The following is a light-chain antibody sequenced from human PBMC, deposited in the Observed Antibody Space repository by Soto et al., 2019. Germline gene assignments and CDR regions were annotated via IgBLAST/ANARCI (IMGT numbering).Light chain of an antibody. J-gene: IGKJ1*01. CDR1: QSVSSSY. Sequence: EIVLTQSPGTLSLSPGERATLSCRASQSVSSSYLAWYQQKPGQAPRLLIYGASSRATGIPDRFSCSGSGPDFPLNISRLEPEDLGVYYCQQYGSSSTFGPGTKVEIK. CDR2: GAS. CDR3: QQYGSSST. V-gene: IGKV3-20*01.